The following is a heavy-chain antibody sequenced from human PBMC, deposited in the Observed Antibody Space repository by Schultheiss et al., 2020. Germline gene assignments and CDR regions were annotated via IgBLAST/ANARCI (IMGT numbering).Heavy chain of an antibody. Sequence: ASVKVSCKASGGTFSSYAISWVRQAPGQGLEWMGGINPNSGGTNYAQKFQGRVTMTRDTSISTAYMELSRLRSDDTAVYYCASTNSSSWHRLDYWGQGTLVTVSS. CDR3: ASTNSSSWHRLDY. J-gene: IGHJ4*02. V-gene: IGHV1-2*02. CDR2: INPNSGGT. CDR1: GGTFSSYA. D-gene: IGHD6-13*01.